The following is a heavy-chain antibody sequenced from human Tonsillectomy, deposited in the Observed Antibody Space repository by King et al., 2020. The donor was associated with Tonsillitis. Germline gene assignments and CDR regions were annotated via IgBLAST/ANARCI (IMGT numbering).Heavy chain of an antibody. D-gene: IGHD3-16*02. CDR1: GDSVSSNRAA. CDR3: ARDMVVIPVMRRSVDF. CDR2: KYYRSKWYS. J-gene: IGHJ4*02. V-gene: IGHV6-1*01. Sequence: MQLQESGPGLVKPSQNLSLTCSISGDSVSSNRAAWNWIRQSPSRGLEWLGRKYYRSKWYSDYAVSVKDRITIKSDTSKNQFSLQLNSVTPEDTVMYYLARDMVVIPVMRRSVDFWGQGTLVTASP.